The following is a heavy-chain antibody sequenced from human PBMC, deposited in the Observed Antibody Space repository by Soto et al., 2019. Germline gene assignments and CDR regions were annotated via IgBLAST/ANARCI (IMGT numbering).Heavy chain of an antibody. CDR3: AQALGLAVAGPGRFDL. J-gene: IGHJ2*01. D-gene: IGHD6-19*01. V-gene: IGHV1-69*12. CDR2: ITPMFGTA. Sequence: QVQLVQSGAEVKKYGSSVKVSCKASGGTFSRYAISWVRQAPGQGLEWMGGITPMFGTANYAQRFQGRATITADESTSTAYMQLSSVRSHDTDVYYCAQALGLAVAGPGRFDLWGRGTLVTVSS. CDR1: GGTFSRYA.